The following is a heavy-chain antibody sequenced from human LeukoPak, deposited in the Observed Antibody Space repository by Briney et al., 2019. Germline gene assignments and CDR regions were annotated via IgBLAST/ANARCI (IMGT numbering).Heavy chain of an antibody. D-gene: IGHD4-23*01. CDR2: IYYSGST. J-gene: IGHJ4*02. V-gene: IGHV4-59*08. Sequence: SETLSLTCTVSGGSISSYYWSWIRQPPGKGLEWVGYIYYSGSTNYNPSLKSRVTISVDTSKNQFSLKLSSVTAADTAVYYCASQDYGGNSAFDYWGQGTLVTVSS. CDR3: ASQDYGGNSAFDY. CDR1: GGSISSYY.